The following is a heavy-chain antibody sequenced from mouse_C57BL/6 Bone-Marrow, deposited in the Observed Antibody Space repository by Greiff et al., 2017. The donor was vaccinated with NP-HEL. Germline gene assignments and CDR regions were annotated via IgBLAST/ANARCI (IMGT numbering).Heavy chain of an antibody. Sequence: QVQLKQPGAELVKPGASVKLSCKASGYTFTSYWMQWVKQRPGQGLEWIGEIDPSDSYTNYNQKLKGKATLTVDTSSSTAYMQLSSLTSEDSAVYYCARESYYGSSPLFDYWGQGTTLTVSS. CDR2: IDPSDSYT. V-gene: IGHV1-50*01. CDR1: GYTFTSYW. CDR3: ARESYYGSSPLFDY. D-gene: IGHD1-1*01. J-gene: IGHJ2*01.